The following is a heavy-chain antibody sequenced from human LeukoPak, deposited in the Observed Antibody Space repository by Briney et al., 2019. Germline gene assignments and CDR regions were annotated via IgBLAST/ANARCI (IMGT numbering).Heavy chain of an antibody. CDR3: AGGRVVRGVVAAAFYMDV. CDR2: ISSSSSYI. Sequence: GGSLRLSCAASGFTFSSYSMNWVRQAPGKGLEWVSSISSSSSYIYYADSVKGRFTISRDNAKNSLYLQMNSLRAEDTAVYYCAGGRVVRGVVAAAFYMDVRGKGTTVTVSS. J-gene: IGHJ6*03. CDR1: GFTFSSYS. D-gene: IGHD2-15*01. V-gene: IGHV3-21*01.